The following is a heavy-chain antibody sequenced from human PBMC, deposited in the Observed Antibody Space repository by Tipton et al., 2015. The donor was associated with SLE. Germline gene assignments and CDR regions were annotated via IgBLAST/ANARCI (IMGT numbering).Heavy chain of an antibody. CDR2: IWYDGSNK. Sequence: SGFTFSSYGMHWVRQAPGKGLEWVAVIWYDGSNKYYADSVKGRFTISRDNSKNTLYLQMNSLRAEDTAVYYCARGGSETISSEGGVYWGQGTLVTVSS. V-gene: IGHV3-33*01. J-gene: IGHJ4*02. CDR3: ARGGSETISSEGGVY. CDR1: GFTFSSYG. D-gene: IGHD6-25*01.